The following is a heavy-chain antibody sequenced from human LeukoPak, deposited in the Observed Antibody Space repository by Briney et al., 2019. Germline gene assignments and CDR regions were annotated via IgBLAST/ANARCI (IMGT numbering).Heavy chain of an antibody. D-gene: IGHD3-22*01. V-gene: IGHV5-51*01. Sequence: GESLKISCKGSGYPFTNYWIGWVRQMPGKGLEWMGIIYPGDSDTRYSLSFQGQVTISADKSISTAYLHWGSLEASDTAMYYCARLFDSSGYYVDYWGQGTLVTVSS. J-gene: IGHJ4*02. CDR1: GYPFTNYW. CDR2: IYPGDSDT. CDR3: ARLFDSSGYYVDY.